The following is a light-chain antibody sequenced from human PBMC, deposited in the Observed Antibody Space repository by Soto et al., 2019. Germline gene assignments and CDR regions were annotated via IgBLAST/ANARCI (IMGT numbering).Light chain of an antibody. CDR2: LNSDGSH. CDR3: QTGGPGFRV. V-gene: IGLV4-69*01. J-gene: IGLJ3*02. CDR1: SGHSNYA. Sequence: QPVLTQSPSASASLGASVTLTCTLSSGHSNYAIAWHQQQPERGPRYLMKLNSDGSHTTGDGIPDRFSGSSSGAERYLTIPGLQCGGEANYYCQTGGPGFRVLGGGTKLTVL.